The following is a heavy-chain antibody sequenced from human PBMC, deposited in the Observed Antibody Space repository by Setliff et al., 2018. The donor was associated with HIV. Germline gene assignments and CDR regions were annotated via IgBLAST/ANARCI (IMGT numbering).Heavy chain of an antibody. CDR1: GDSITNSMHY. Sequence: PSETLSLTCTVSGDSITNSMHYCSWIRQPPGKGLEFIGSIHYNDGKTYYNAALRSRVTISADTSKNQFSLKLTSVTAADTAMYYCARETMYDSRGYLSHYFDYWGQGTPVTVSS. V-gene: IGHV4-39*02. D-gene: IGHD3-22*01. J-gene: IGHJ4*02. CDR3: ARETMYDSRGYLSHYFDY. CDR2: IHYNDGKT.